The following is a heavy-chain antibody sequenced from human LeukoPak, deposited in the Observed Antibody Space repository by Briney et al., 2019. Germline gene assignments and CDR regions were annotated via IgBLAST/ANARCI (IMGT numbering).Heavy chain of an antibody. J-gene: IGHJ5*02. CDR1: GGTFSSYA. CDR2: IIPIFGTA. CDR3: ARKNKLLGFGELGGCFDP. Sequence: SVKVSCKASGGTFSSYAISWVRQAPGQGLEWMGGIIPIFGTANYAQKFQGRVTITTDESTSTAYMELSSLRSEDTAVYYCARKNKLLGFGELGGCFDPRGQGTLVTVSS. V-gene: IGHV1-69*05. D-gene: IGHD3-10*01.